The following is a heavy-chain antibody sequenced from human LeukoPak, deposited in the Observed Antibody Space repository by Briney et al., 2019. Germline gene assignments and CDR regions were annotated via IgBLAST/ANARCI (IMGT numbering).Heavy chain of an antibody. Sequence: PSETLSLTCTVSGGSISSYYWSWIRQPPGKGLEWIGDIYYSGSTNYNPSLKSRVTISVDTSKNQFSLKLSSVTAADTAVYYCARKEAIAVGLEDAFDIWGQGTMVTVSS. V-gene: IGHV4-59*01. CDR2: IYYSGST. D-gene: IGHD6-19*01. J-gene: IGHJ3*02. CDR1: GGSISSYY. CDR3: ARKEAIAVGLEDAFDI.